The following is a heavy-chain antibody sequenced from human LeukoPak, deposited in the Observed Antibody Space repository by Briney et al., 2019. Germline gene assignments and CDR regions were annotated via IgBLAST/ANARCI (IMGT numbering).Heavy chain of an antibody. D-gene: IGHD3-9*01. CDR2: ISAYNGNT. V-gene: IGHV1-18*01. CDR1: GYTFTSYG. Sequence: ASVKVSCKASGYTFTSYGISWVRQAPGQGLEWMGWISAYNGNTNYAQKLQGRVIMTTDTSTSTAYMELRSLRSDDTAVYYCAREGSGYDILTGYYREGNFDYWGQGTLVTVSS. J-gene: IGHJ4*02. CDR3: AREGSGYDILTGYYREGNFDY.